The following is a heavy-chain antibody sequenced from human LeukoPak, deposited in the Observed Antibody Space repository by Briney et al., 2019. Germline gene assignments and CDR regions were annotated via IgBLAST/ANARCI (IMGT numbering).Heavy chain of an antibody. J-gene: IGHJ4*02. CDR3: ARLYQHDSSTYRPVDC. D-gene: IGHD3-22*01. V-gene: IGHV3-7*01. Sequence: GGGLRHSRAPSGFILRNYPMSWVRPAPGKGVAWVVHIKQDGSETFFVDTVKGGSTISRDGAKNALYLHMNKLRAEDTAVYYCARLYQHDSSTYRPVDCWGQGTLVSVSS. CDR1: GFILRNYP. CDR2: IKQDGSET.